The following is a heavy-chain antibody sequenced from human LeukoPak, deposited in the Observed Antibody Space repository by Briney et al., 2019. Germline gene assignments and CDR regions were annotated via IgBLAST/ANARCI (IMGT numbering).Heavy chain of an antibody. V-gene: IGHV4-59*11. CDR3: ARDRIRSGWYVDGAFDI. J-gene: IGHJ3*02. D-gene: IGHD6-19*01. CDR2: IYYSGST. CDR1: GGSISSHY. Sequence: SGTLSLTCTASGGSISSHYWSWIRQPPGKGLEWVGYIYYSGSTNYNPSLKSRVPISVDTSKNQFSLKLSSVTAADTAVYYCARDRIRSGWYVDGAFDIWGQGTMVTVSS.